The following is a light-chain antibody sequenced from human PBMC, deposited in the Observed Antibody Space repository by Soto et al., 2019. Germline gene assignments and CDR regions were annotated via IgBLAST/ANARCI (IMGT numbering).Light chain of an antibody. CDR2: GAS. Sequence: IVLTQSPGTLSLSPGERATLSFRASQTISSSSLAWYQQKGGQAPRLLIYGASSRATGIPDRFSGSGSGTDFTLTISRLEPDYFAVYYCQQYGSSSTFGQGTRLEIK. J-gene: IGKJ5*01. CDR3: QQYGSSST. CDR1: QTISSSS. V-gene: IGKV3-20*01.